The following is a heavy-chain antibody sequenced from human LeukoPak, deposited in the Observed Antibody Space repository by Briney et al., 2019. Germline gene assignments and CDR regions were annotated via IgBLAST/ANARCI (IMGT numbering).Heavy chain of an antibody. Sequence: PSETLSLTCTVSGGSISSGSYYWSWIRQPAGKGLEWIGRIYTSGSTNYNPSLKSRVTISVDTSKNQFSLKLSPVTAADTAVYYCARDSYYYDSSGYYYYFDYWGQGTLVTVSS. CDR3: ARDSYYYDSSGYYYYFDY. V-gene: IGHV4-61*02. D-gene: IGHD3-22*01. J-gene: IGHJ4*02. CDR1: GGSISSGSYY. CDR2: IYTSGST.